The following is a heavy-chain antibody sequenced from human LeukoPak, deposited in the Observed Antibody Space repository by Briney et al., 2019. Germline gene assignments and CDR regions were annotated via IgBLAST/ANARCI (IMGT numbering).Heavy chain of an antibody. Sequence: SETLSLTCTVSGGSISSGSYYWSWIRQPAGKGLEWIGRIYTSGSTNYNPSLKSRVTMSVDTSKNQFSLKLSSVTAADTAVYYCARCYGGNYCRYFDLWGRGTLVTVSS. V-gene: IGHV4-61*02. CDR2: IYTSGST. CDR1: GGSISSGSYY. D-gene: IGHD4/OR15-4a*01. CDR3: ARCYGGNYCRYFDL. J-gene: IGHJ2*01.